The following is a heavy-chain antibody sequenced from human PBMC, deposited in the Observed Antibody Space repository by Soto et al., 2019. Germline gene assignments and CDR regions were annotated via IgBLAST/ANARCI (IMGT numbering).Heavy chain of an antibody. CDR2: ISGSGGST. Sequence: GGSLILSCAASGFTFSSYAMRWVRQAPGKGLEWVSAISGSGGSTYYAESVKGRFTISRDNSKNTLYVQMNSPRAEDTAVYYCAKVAVAGIYFQHWGQGTLVTVSS. CDR3: AKVAVAGIYFQH. J-gene: IGHJ1*01. V-gene: IGHV3-23*01. D-gene: IGHD6-19*01. CDR1: GFTFSSYA.